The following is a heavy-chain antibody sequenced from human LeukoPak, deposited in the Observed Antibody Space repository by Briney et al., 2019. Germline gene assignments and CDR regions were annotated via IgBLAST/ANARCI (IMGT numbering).Heavy chain of an antibody. CDR3: ARGYYDFWSGYYTGQVSGLDY. V-gene: IGHV4-30-4*08. CDR2: IYYSGST. Sequence: SETLSLTCAVYGGSFSGYYWSWIRQPPGKGLEWIGYIYYSGSTYYNPSLKSRVTISVDTSKNQFSLKLSSVTAADTAVYYCARGYYDFWSGYYTGQVSGLDYWGQGTLVTVSS. D-gene: IGHD3-3*01. J-gene: IGHJ4*02. CDR1: GGSFSGYY.